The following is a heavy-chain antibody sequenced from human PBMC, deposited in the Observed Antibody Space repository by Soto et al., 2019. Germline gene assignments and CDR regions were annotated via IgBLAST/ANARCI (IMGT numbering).Heavy chain of an antibody. D-gene: IGHD1-1*01. CDR3: VRHGLVSGFDY. J-gene: IGHJ4*02. CDR2: IYHTGNA. CDR1: GGSVSSGGYS. V-gene: IGHV4-30-2*06. Sequence: PSETLSLTCVVSGGSVSSGGYSWSWIRQSPEKGLEWIGYIYHTGNAYYTPSLKSRVTMSLDTSKNQFSLKLSSVTAADTAVYYCVRHGLVSGFDYWGQGTLVTVSS.